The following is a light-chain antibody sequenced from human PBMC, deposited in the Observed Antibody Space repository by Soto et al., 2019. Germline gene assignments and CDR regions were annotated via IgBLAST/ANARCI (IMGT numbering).Light chain of an antibody. CDR3: CSYAGSYTLV. V-gene: IGLV2-11*01. CDR1: SSDVGGYDY. J-gene: IGLJ3*02. CDR2: DVT. Sequence: QSALTQPRSVSGSPGQSVTISCTGTSSDVGGYDYVSWYQHHPGEAPKLMIYDVTTRPSGVPDRLSGSKSGNTASLTISGLQAEDEADYYCCSYAGSYTLVFGGGTKVTVL.